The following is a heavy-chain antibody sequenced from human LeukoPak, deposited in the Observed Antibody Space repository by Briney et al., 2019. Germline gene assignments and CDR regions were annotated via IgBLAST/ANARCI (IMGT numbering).Heavy chain of an antibody. V-gene: IGHV3-30*18. J-gene: IGHJ4*02. D-gene: IGHD3-3*01. CDR2: ISYDGSNK. Sequence: PGGSLRLSCAASGFTFSSYGMHWVRQAPGKGREWVAVISYDGSNKYYADSVKGRFTISRDNSKNTLYLQMNSLRAEDTAVYYCAKDLRLGDFWSGYYVSPIFDYWGQGTLDTVSS. CDR1: GFTFSSYG. CDR3: AKDLRLGDFWSGYYVSPIFDY.